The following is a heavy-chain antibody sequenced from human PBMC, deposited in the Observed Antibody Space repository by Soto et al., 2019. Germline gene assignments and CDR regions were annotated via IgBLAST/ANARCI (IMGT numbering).Heavy chain of an antibody. Sequence: QVQLQESGPGLVKPSQTLSLTCTVSGGSISSGDDFWTWIRQPPGKGLEWIGYIYYSGSTYYNPSLKSLLTMSGDTSKNQFSLKLSSVTAADTAVYYCARDRAKWKDYYYYGMDVWGQGTTVTVSS. D-gene: IGHD1-20*01. CDR2: IYYSGST. V-gene: IGHV4-30-4*01. CDR3: ARDRAKWKDYYYYGMDV. CDR1: GGSISSGDDF. J-gene: IGHJ6*02.